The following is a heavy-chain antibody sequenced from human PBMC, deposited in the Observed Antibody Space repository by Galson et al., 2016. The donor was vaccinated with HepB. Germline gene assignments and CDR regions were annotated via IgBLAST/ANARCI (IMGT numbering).Heavy chain of an antibody. Sequence: SVKVSCKASGGTFSNYAISWVRQAPGEGLEWVGIVNPSGGSTGYAQKFQGRVTMTRDTSTSIVYMDLTSLRSEDTAVYYCARDRGYYSHFDSWGQGTLVTVSS. J-gene: IGHJ4*02. CDR3: ARDRGYYSHFDS. V-gene: IGHV1-46*01. D-gene: IGHD1-26*01. CDR2: VNPSGGST. CDR1: GGTFSNYA.